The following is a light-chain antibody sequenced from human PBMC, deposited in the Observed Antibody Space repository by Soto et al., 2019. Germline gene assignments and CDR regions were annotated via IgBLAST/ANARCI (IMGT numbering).Light chain of an antibody. V-gene: IGLV2-11*01. CDR1: STDVGGYNY. CDR2: DVS. CDR3: CSYAGRDTLYV. J-gene: IGLJ1*01. Sequence: QPVLTQPRSVSVSPGQSVTISCTGTSTDVGGYNYVSWYQQHPGKVPKLMLYDVSKRPSGVPDRFSGSKSGNTASLTISGLQAEDEADYYCCSYAGRDTLYVFGSGTKVTVL.